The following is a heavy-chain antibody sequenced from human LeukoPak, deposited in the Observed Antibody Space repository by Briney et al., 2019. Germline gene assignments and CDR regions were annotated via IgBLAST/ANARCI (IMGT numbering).Heavy chain of an antibody. CDR1: GYTFTHEY. J-gene: IGHJ4*02. Sequence: ASVKVSCKTSGYTFTHEYINWGRQAPGHRLECVGWMHPNTGDTVYVQKFQGRVTFTRDTSISTAYMELHRLRPDDTAVYYCVRHLTDPTSGDYWGQGTLVTVSS. CDR2: MHPNTGDT. V-gene: IGHV1-2*02. CDR3: VRHLTDPTSGDY. D-gene: IGHD1-14*01.